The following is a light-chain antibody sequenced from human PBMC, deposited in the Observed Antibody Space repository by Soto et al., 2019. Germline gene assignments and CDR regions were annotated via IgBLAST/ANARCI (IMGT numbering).Light chain of an antibody. CDR2: AAS. CDR3: QQTYSTPGT. CDR1: QSVSTF. V-gene: IGKV1-39*01. Sequence: DIQMTQSPSSLSASVGDRVTITCRASQSVSTFLNWYQQKPGKAPKLLIYAASSSQSGVPSRFSGSGSGTDFTLTISSLQSEDFATYYCQQTYSTPGTFGQGTKVEIK. J-gene: IGKJ1*01.